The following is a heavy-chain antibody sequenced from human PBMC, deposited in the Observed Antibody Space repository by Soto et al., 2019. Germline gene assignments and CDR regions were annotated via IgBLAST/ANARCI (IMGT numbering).Heavy chain of an antibody. D-gene: IGHD6-13*01. CDR2: IAYDGSNK. CDR1: GFTFSTYG. CDR3: VTDEGSPRPFDY. V-gene: IGHV3-30*03. Sequence: QVQLVESGGGVVQPGRSLRLSCAASGFTFSTYGMHWVRQAPGKGLEWVAVIAYDGSNKFYADSVKGRFSISRDNSNNTLYLQMNSMRGEDTAVYYCVTDEGSPRPFDYWGQGILVAVSS. J-gene: IGHJ4*02.